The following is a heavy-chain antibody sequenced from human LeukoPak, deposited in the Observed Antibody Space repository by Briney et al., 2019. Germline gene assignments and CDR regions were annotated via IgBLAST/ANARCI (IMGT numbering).Heavy chain of an antibody. Sequence: ASVKVSCKASGYTFTNYYLHWVRQAPGQGLEWLGIINPSAGSTNYAQRFQGRVTMTGDTSTSTVYMELSSLRSEDAAVYYCARPSGSYFDYWGQGTLVTVSS. CDR2: INPSAGST. V-gene: IGHV1-46*01. J-gene: IGHJ4*02. CDR3: ARPSGSYFDY. D-gene: IGHD1-26*01. CDR1: GYTFTNYY.